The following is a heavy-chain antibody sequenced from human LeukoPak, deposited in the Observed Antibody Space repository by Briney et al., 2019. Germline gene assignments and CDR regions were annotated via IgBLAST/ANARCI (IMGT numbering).Heavy chain of an antibody. CDR3: ARVGYGGNSRAFDI. J-gene: IGHJ3*02. CDR2: INSDGSST. D-gene: IGHD4-23*01. V-gene: IGHV3-74*01. Sequence: PGGSLRLSCAASGFTFSSYWMHWVRQAPGKGLVWVSRINSDGSSTSYADSVKGRFTISRGNAKNTLYLQMNSLRAEDTAVYYCARVGYGGNSRAFDIWGQGTMVTVSS. CDR1: GFTFSSYW.